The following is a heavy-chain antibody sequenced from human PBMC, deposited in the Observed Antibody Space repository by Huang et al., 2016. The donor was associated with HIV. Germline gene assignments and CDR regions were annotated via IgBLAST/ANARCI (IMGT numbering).Heavy chain of an antibody. V-gene: IGHV4-39*01. J-gene: IGHJ4*02. CDR1: GDFISSTNYY. CDR3: ASQHIGAAATWF. D-gene: IGHD6-13*01. Sequence: QLQLQESGPGQVKPSETLSLTCTVSGDFISSTNYYWGWIRQSPGKGLEWVGSVYQSGSTNYNPSLKGRGTLSVDTSRNQFSLRLNSVTAADTAVYYCASQHIGAAATWFWGRGTQVAVSS. CDR2: VYQSGST.